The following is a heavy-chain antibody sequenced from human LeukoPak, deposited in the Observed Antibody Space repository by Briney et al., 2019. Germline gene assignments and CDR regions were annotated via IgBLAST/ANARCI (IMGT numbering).Heavy chain of an antibody. D-gene: IGHD2-2*02. J-gene: IGHJ5*02. V-gene: IGHV3-30*02. CDR1: GFVLSSYG. Sequence: PGGSLRLSCAASGFVLSSYGMDWVRQAPGKGLEWVAFMQPGENKRYYADSVKGRFTISRDNSKNTLYLQMNSLRAEDTAVYYCAKPPPVVPAAIGPNWFDPWGQGTLVTVSS. CDR3: AKPPPVVPAAIGPNWFDP. CDR2: MQPGENKR.